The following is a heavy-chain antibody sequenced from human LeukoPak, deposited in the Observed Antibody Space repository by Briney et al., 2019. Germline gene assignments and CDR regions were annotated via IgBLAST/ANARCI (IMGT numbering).Heavy chain of an antibody. CDR3: AKVDQLRFLEWFPYYFDY. D-gene: IGHD3-3*01. V-gene: IGHV3-23*01. CDR1: GFTFSSYA. J-gene: IGHJ4*02. CDR2: ISGSGGST. Sequence: GGSLRLSCAASGFTFSSYAMSWVRQAPGKGLEWVSAISGSGGSTYYADSVKGRFAISRDNSKNTLYLQMNSLRAEDTAVYYCAKVDQLRFLEWFPYYFDYWGQGTLVTVSS.